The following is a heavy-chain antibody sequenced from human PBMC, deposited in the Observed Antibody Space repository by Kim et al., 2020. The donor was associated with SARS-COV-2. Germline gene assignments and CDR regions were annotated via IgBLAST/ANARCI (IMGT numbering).Heavy chain of an antibody. D-gene: IGHD1-7*01. CDR2: ISYDGSNK. CDR3: ASLTPNWNFLFAPDFDY. Sequence: GGSLRLSCAASGFTFSSYAMHWVRQAPGKGLEWVAVISYDGSNKYYADSVKGRFTISRDNSKNTLYLQMNSLRAEDTAVYYCASLTPNWNFLFAPDFDYWGQGTLVTVSS. J-gene: IGHJ4*02. V-gene: IGHV3-30-3*01. CDR1: GFTFSSYA.